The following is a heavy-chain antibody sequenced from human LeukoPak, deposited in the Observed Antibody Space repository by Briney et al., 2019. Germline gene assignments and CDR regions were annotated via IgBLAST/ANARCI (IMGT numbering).Heavy chain of an antibody. CDR2: INGNGVGT. CDR1: GFTFSSYA. Sequence: GGSLRLSCAASGFTFSSYAMSWVRQTPGKGLEWVSAINGNGVGTFYAGSVVGRFTISRDNSKNTLYLQMSSLRAEDTAVYYCAKDLPDYGDYIEGYWGQGTLVTVSS. CDR3: AKDLPDYGDYIEGY. D-gene: IGHD4-17*01. J-gene: IGHJ4*02. V-gene: IGHV3-23*01.